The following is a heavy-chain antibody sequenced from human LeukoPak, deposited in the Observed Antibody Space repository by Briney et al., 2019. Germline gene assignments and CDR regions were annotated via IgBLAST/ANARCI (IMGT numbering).Heavy chain of an antibody. Sequence: GASVKVSCKVSGYTLTELSMHWVRRAPGKGLEWMGGFDPEDGETIYAQKFQGRVTMTEDTSTDTAYMELSSLRSEDTAVYYCATDQWTVTTKDAFDIWGQGTMVTVSS. CDR3: ATDQWTVTTKDAFDI. D-gene: IGHD4-17*01. CDR2: FDPEDGET. J-gene: IGHJ3*02. V-gene: IGHV1-24*01. CDR1: GYTLTELS.